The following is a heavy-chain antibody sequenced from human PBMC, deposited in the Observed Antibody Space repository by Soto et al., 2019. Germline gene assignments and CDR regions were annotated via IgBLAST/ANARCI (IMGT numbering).Heavy chain of an antibody. D-gene: IGHD6-19*01. CDR2: IYYSGST. CDR1: GGSISSGDYY. Sequence: SETLSLTCTVSGGSISSGDYYWSWIRQPPGKGLEWIGYIYYSGSTYYNPSLKSRVTISVDTSKNQFSLKLSSVTAADTAVYYCARALAVAGPGWVDYWGQGTLVTVSS. J-gene: IGHJ4*02. CDR3: ARALAVAGPGWVDY. V-gene: IGHV4-30-4*01.